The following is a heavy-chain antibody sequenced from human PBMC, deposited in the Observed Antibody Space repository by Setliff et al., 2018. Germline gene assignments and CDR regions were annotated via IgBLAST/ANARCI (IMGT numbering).Heavy chain of an antibody. J-gene: IGHJ5*01. Sequence: LRLSCTASGFSFSNYAMNWVRQAPGKGLEWVASFSSRNDYIYHADSVKGRFTISRDNVKTSLYLQMDSLRVEDTAVYFCARSPGWIPWFDSWGQGTLVTVSS. CDR3: ARSPGWIPWFDS. D-gene: IGHD5-18*01. CDR1: GFSFSNYA. V-gene: IGHV3-21*01. CDR2: FSSRNDYI.